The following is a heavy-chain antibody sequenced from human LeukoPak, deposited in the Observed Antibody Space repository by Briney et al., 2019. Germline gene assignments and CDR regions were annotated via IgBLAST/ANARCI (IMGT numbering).Heavy chain of an antibody. Sequence: GGSLRLSCAASGFTFSSYAMHWVRQAPGKGLEWVAVISYDGSNKYYADSVKGRFTISRDNSKNTLYLQMNSLRAEDTAVYYCARDRSFGFWSGHFDYWGQGTLVTVSS. J-gene: IGHJ4*02. V-gene: IGHV3-30-3*01. CDR2: ISYDGSNK. CDR3: ARDRSFGFWSGHFDY. CDR1: GFTFSSYA. D-gene: IGHD3-3*01.